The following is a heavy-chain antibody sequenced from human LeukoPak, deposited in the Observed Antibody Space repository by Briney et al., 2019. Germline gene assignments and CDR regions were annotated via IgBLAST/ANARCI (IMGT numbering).Heavy chain of an antibody. D-gene: IGHD6-19*01. CDR2: IYHSGST. Sequence: PSETLSLTCAVSGGSISSSNWWSWVRQPPGKGLEWIGEIYHSGSTNYNPSLKSRVTISVDTSKNQFSLKLSSVTAADTAVYYCARVIAVAGTIRYFDYWGQGTLVTVSS. CDR1: GGSISSSNW. CDR3: ARVIAVAGTIRYFDY. J-gene: IGHJ4*02. V-gene: IGHV4-4*02.